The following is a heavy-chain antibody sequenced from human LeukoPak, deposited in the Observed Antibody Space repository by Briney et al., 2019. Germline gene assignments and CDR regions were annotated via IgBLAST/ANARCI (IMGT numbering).Heavy chain of an antibody. CDR2: ISWNSGSI. D-gene: IGHD3-22*01. J-gene: IGHJ4*02. CDR3: AKVGGYQYYFDY. Sequence: GRSLRLSCAASGFTFDDYAMHWVRQAPGKGLEWVSGISWNSGSIGYADSVKGRFTISRDNAKNSLYLQMNSLRAEDMALYYCAKVGGYQYYFDYWGQGTLVTVSS. CDR1: GFTFDDYA. V-gene: IGHV3-9*03.